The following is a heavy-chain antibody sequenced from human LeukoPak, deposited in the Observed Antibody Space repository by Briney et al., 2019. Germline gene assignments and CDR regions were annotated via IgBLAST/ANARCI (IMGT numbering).Heavy chain of an antibody. D-gene: IGHD3-9*01. Sequence: SGTLSLTCAVSGGSISSSNWWSWVRQFPGKGLEWIGEIYHSGSINYSPSLKSRVTISVDTSKMQLSLQLSSVTAADTAVYYCARHSTGSNWFDPWGQGTLVTVSS. CDR3: ARHSTGSNWFDP. CDR2: IYHSGSI. CDR1: GGSISSSNW. J-gene: IGHJ5*02. V-gene: IGHV4-4*02.